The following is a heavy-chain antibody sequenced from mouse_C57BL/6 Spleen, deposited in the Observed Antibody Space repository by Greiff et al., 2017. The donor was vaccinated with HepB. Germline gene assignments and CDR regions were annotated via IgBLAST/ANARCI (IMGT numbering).Heavy chain of an antibody. CDR3: ARRRDYAMDY. CDR2: ISSGSSTI. J-gene: IGHJ4*01. Sequence: EVNLVESGGGLVKPGGSLKLSCAASGFSFSDYGMHWVRQAPEKGLEWVAYISSGSSTIYYADTVKGRFTISRDNAKNTLFLQMTSLRSEDTAMYYCARRRDYAMDYWGQGTSVTVSS. V-gene: IGHV5-17*01. CDR1: GFSFSDYG.